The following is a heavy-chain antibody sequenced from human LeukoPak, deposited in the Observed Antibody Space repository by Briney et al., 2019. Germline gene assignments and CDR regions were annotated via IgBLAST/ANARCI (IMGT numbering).Heavy chain of an antibody. D-gene: IGHD2-8*01. Sequence: PSETLSLTCAVYGVSFSGYYWSWLRQPPGKGLEWLGEINHSGGTKYNPSLKSRVTISIDTPENQFSLKLSSVTAADTAVYYCARIRCGHTNGICYNYWGQGTLVTVSS. V-gene: IGHV4-34*01. CDR3: ARIRCGHTNGICYNY. J-gene: IGHJ4*02. CDR1: GVSFSGYY. CDR2: INHSGGT.